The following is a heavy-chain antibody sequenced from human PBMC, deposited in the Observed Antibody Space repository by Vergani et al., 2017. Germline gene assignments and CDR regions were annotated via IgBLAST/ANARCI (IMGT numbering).Heavy chain of an antibody. J-gene: IGHJ5*01. Sequence: QVQLVESGGGVVQPGRSLRLSCAASGFTFNQYGMHWVRQAPGKGLEWVAVTWYDGNNKQYADSVKGRFTISRDNSKSTMYLQMNSLRDEDTGVYYCARDLRLLYNRFDPWGQGTLGNVS. CDR3: ARDLRLLYNRFDP. CDR2: TWYDGNNK. D-gene: IGHD1-14*01. V-gene: IGHV3-33*01. CDR1: GFTFNQYG.